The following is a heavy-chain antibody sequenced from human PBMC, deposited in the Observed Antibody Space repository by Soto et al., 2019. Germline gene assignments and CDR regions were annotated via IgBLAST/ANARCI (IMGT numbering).Heavy chain of an antibody. V-gene: IGHV4-31*03. CDR1: GGSISSGGYY. D-gene: IGHD6-25*01. CDR2: IYYSGST. CDR3: ARDFTDSSGPTLGMGV. J-gene: IGHJ6*02. Sequence: SETLSLTCTVSGGSISSGGYYWSWIRQHPGKGLEWIGYIYYSGSTYYNPSLKSRVTVSVDTSKSQFSLKLSSVTAADTAVYYCARDFTDSSGPTLGMGVWGQGTTVTVSS.